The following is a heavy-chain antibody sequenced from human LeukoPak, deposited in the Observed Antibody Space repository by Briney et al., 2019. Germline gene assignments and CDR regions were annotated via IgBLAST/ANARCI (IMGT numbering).Heavy chain of an antibody. CDR3: AKSMVSGSSHWYFDL. V-gene: IGHV3-43*01. CDR1: GFTFDDYT. Sequence: GGSLRLSCAASGFTFDDYTMHWVPQAPGKGLEWVSLISWDGGSTYYADSVKGRFTISRDNSKNSLYLQMNSLRTEDTALYYCAKSMVSGSSHWYFDLWGRGTLVTVSS. J-gene: IGHJ2*01. D-gene: IGHD3-10*01. CDR2: ISWDGGST.